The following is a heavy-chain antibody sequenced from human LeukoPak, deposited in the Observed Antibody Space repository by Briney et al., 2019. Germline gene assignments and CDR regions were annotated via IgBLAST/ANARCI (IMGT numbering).Heavy chain of an antibody. V-gene: IGHV4-39*01. D-gene: IGHD6-13*01. CDR2: IYYSGST. J-gene: IGHJ4*02. CDR1: GGSISSSSYY. CDR3: ARHVGIAAAADY. Sequence: SETLSLTCTVSGGSISSSSYYWGWIRQPPGKGLEWIGSIYYSGSTYYNPSLKSRVTISVDTSKNQFSLKLSSVTAADTAVYYCARHVGIAAAADYWGQGTLVTVSS.